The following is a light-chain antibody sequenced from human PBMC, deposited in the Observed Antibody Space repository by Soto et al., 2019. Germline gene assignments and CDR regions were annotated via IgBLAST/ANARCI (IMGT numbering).Light chain of an antibody. CDR1: SSNIGNQY. V-gene: IGLV1-51*01. J-gene: IGLJ2*01. Sequence: QSVLTQPPSVSAAPGQKVTISCSGSSSNIGNQYVSWYQQLPGTAPKLLIYDNDKRPSGIPDRGSGSKSGTSATLAITGLRTGDEADYYCGTWDSSLTARIFGGGTKLTVL. CDR3: GTWDSSLTARI. CDR2: DND.